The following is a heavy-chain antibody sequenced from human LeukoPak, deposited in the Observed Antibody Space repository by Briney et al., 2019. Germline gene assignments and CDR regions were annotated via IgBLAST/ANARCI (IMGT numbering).Heavy chain of an antibody. CDR2: IYYTGST. J-gene: IGHJ4*02. Sequence: SETLSLTCTVSGGSISGYYWSWIRQPPGKGLEWIGFIYYTGSTDYNPSLKSRVTISVDTSNNQFSLELSSVTAADTAVYYCAGRGSRGWYFFDFWGQGTLVTVSS. CDR3: AGRGSRGWYFFDF. V-gene: IGHV4-59*01. CDR1: GGSISGYY. D-gene: IGHD6-19*01.